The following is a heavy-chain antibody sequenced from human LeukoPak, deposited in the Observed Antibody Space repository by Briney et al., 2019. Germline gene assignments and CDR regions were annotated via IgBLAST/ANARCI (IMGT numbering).Heavy chain of an antibody. Sequence: GGSLRLSCAASGLTFSSYGMHWVRQAPGKGLEWVAVISYDGSNKYYADSVKGRFTISRDNSKNTLYLQMNSLRAEDTAVYYCAKGDSSGWTAFDYWGQGTLVTVSS. V-gene: IGHV3-30*18. J-gene: IGHJ4*02. CDR1: GLTFSSYG. CDR3: AKGDSSGWTAFDY. D-gene: IGHD6-19*01. CDR2: ISYDGSNK.